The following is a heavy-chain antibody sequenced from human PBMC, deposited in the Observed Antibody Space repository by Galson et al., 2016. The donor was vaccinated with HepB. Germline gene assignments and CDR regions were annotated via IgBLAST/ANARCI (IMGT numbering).Heavy chain of an antibody. V-gene: IGHV4-4*07. CDR1: NGSLSRYF. J-gene: IGHJ4*02. D-gene: IGHD6-25*01. CDR3: AREGPTPSSDWPYCFDS. Sequence: SETLSLTCSVSNGSLSRYFWSWIRQPAGKGLEWIGRIYSNGNTRYNSSLQSRVTMSLDMSKNQFSVRLISVTAADTAVYFCAREGPTPSSDWPYCFDSWGQGALVTVSS. CDR2: IYSNGNT.